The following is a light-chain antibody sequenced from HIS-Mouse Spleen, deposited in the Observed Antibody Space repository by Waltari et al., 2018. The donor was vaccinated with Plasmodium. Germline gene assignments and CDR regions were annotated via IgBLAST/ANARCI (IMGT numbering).Light chain of an antibody. J-gene: IGLJ2*01. Sequence: SVLTQPPSVSAAPGQKVTISCSGSSSNMGNNSVPWSQQLPGTAPKLLIYDNNKRPSGIPDRFSGSKSGTSATLGITGLQTGDEADYYCGTWDSSLSAGVVFGGGTKLTVL. V-gene: IGLV1-51*01. CDR1: SSNMGNNS. CDR2: DNN. CDR3: GTWDSSLSAGVV.